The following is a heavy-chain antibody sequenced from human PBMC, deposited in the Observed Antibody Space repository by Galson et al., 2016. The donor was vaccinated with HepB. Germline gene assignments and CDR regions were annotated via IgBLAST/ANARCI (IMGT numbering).Heavy chain of an antibody. CDR2: IFYSGST. J-gene: IGHJ4*02. V-gene: IGHV4-39*01. D-gene: IGHD6-19*01. Sequence: SETLSLTCTVSGGSISSSSYYWDWIRQPPGKGLEWVGSIFYSGSTYYNPSLKSRVTISVDTSKNKFSLKLSSVIAADTAVYYCARSSGWSPYYFDYWGQGTLVTVSS. CDR3: ARSSGWSPYYFDY. CDR1: GGSISSSSYY.